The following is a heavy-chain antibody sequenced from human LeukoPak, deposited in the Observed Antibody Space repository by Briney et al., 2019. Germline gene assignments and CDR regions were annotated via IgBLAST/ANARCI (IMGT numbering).Heavy chain of an antibody. CDR2: ISWDGGST. J-gene: IGHJ4*02. CDR1: GFTFDDYA. D-gene: IGHD5-24*01. V-gene: IGHV3-43D*03. CDR3: AKTSRDGYNLEYYFDY. Sequence: GGSLRLSCAASGFTFDDYAMHWVRQAPGKGLEWVSLISWDGGSTYYADSVKGRFTISRDNSKNSLYLQMNSLRAEDTALYYYAKTSRDGYNLEYYFDYWGQGTLVTVSS.